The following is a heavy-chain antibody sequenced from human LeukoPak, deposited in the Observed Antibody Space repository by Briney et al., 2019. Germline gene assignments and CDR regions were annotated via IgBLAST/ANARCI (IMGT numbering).Heavy chain of an antibody. J-gene: IGHJ4*02. CDR3: ARTHMVRGVIDSFDY. CDR1: GYSFTRYW. CDR2: IYPGDSDT. V-gene: IGHV5-51*01. Sequence: GESLKISCKGSGYSFTRYWFGWVRQMPGKGLEWMGIIYPGDSDTRYSPSFQGQVTISADKSISTAYLQWSSLKASDTAMYYCARTHMVRGVIDSFDYWGQGTLVTVSS. D-gene: IGHD3-10*01.